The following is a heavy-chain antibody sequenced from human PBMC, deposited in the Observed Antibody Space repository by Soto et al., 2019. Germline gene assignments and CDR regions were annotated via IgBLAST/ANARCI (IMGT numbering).Heavy chain of an antibody. CDR2: IRNKRDGGTT. CDR3: TTSXNPHVVDS. Sequence: EVQXVESGGGLVNPGGSLRLSCAASGFSFSSAWMNWIRQAPGKGLEWVGRIRNKRDGGTTDSAAALKXTFTXSRXXXXXXXXXXXXXXXXXDTAVYFXTTSXNPHVVDSWGQGTLVTVSS. J-gene: IGHJ4*02. V-gene: IGHV3-15*07. CDR1: GFSFSSAW. D-gene: IGHD5-18*01.